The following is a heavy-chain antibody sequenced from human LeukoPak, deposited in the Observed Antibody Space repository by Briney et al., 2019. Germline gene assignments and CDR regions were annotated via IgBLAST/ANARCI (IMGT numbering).Heavy chain of an antibody. Sequence: KPSETLSLTCTVSGGSISSYYWSRIRQPPGKGLEWIGYIYYSGSTNYNPSLKSRVTISIDTSKNQFSLKLSSVTAADTAVYYCARTYCSTSCYTGPQDYYMDVWGKGTTVTVSS. D-gene: IGHD2-2*02. V-gene: IGHV4-59*01. CDR2: IYYSGST. CDR3: ARTYCSTSCYTGPQDYYMDV. CDR1: GGSISSYY. J-gene: IGHJ6*03.